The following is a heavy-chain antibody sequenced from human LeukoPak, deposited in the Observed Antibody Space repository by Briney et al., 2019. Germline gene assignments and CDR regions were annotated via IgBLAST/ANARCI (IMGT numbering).Heavy chain of an antibody. CDR1: GFTVTTNY. V-gene: IGHV3-53*01. CDR3: AKGGDILTGYYLYWYFDL. D-gene: IGHD3-9*01. CDR2: IYSGGYT. Sequence: GGSLRLSCAASGFTVTTNYMTWVRQAPGKGLEWVSIIYSGGYTDYADSVKGRFTISRDNSKNTLYLQMNSLRPEDTAVYYCAKGGDILTGYYLYWYFDLWGRGTLVTVSS. J-gene: IGHJ2*01.